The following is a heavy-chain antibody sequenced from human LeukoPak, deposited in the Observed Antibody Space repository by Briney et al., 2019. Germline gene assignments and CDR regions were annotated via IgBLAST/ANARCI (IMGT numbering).Heavy chain of an antibody. J-gene: IGHJ5*02. D-gene: IGHD7-27*01. CDR1: GGSISSYY. Sequence: KPSETLSLTCTVSGGSISSYYWSWIRQPPGKGLEWIGYIYYSGSTNYNPSLKSRVTISVDTSKNQFSLKMRSVTAADTAVYYCARVGNWGNWFDPWGQGTLVAVSS. CDR2: IYYSGST. CDR3: ARVGNWGNWFDP. V-gene: IGHV4-59*01.